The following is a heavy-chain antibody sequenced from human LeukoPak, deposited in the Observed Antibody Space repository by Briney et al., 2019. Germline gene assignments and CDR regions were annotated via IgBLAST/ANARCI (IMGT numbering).Heavy chain of an antibody. V-gene: IGHV4-39*01. Sequence: PSETLSLTCTVSGDSISGNYYYWGWIRQPPGKGLEWIASIYYGGSTYYNPSLKSRVTISADTSKNQFSLRVTSVTAEDTAVYYRTRHEEYSYGRVNYWGQGTLVTVSS. CDR1: GDSISGNYYY. CDR3: TRHEEYSYGRVNY. D-gene: IGHD5-18*01. J-gene: IGHJ4*02. CDR2: IYYGGST.